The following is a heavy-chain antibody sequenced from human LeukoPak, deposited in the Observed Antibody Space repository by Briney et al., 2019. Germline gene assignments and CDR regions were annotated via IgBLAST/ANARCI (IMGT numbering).Heavy chain of an antibody. J-gene: IGHJ3*02. D-gene: IGHD3-9*01. CDR3: ARGYDILTGYEDDAFDI. CDR2: IIPIFGTA. V-gene: IGHV1-69*06. Sequence: ASVKVSCKASGGTFSSYAISWVRQAPGQGLEWMGGIIPIFGTANYAQKFQGRVTITADKSTSTAYMGLSSLRSEDTAVYYCARGYDILTGYEDDAFDIWGQGTMVTVSS. CDR1: GGTFSSYA.